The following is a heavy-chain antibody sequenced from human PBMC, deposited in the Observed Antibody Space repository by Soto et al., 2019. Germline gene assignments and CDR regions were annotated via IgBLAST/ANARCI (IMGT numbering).Heavy chain of an antibody. CDR2: ISSNGVGI. Sequence: EVQLADSGGGLAQRGGSLSLSCAAAGFTLSGYAMDWVRQAPGKGLEYVSGISSNGVGIYYANSVQGRFTISRDNSKNTVYRQMGSLRPEDMAVYYCARRARPDLNYMDVWGKGTTVTVSS. V-gene: IGHV3-64*01. D-gene: IGHD6-6*01. CDR3: ARRARPDLNYMDV. CDR1: GFTLSGYA. J-gene: IGHJ6*03.